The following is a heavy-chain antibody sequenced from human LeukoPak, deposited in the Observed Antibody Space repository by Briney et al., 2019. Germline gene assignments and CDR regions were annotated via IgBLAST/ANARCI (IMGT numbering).Heavy chain of an antibody. Sequence: SETLSLTCTVSGGSISTYYWSWIRQPPGKGLEWIGYIYYSGSTNYNPSLKSRVTISVDKSKNQFSLKLSSVTAADTAVYYCASVGGSYFTFDIWGQGTMVTVSS. J-gene: IGHJ3*02. CDR2: IYYSGST. V-gene: IGHV4-59*08. CDR1: GGSISTYY. CDR3: ASVGGSYFTFDI. D-gene: IGHD1-26*01.